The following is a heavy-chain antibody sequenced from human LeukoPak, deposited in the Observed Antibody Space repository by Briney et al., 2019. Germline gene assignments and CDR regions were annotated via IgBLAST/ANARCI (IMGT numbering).Heavy chain of an antibody. CDR2: IYYSGST. CDR3: ARAPIGDYESISSNSGTGDKWYFDL. Sequence: PSETLSLTCTVSVGSISSSSYYWGWIRQPPGKGLEWIGSIYYSGSTNYNPSLKSRVTISVDTSKNQFSLKLSSVTAADTAVYYCARAPIGDYESISSNSGTGDKWYFDLWGRGTLVTVSS. J-gene: IGHJ2*01. CDR1: VGSISSSSYY. V-gene: IGHV4-39*07. D-gene: IGHD4-17*01.